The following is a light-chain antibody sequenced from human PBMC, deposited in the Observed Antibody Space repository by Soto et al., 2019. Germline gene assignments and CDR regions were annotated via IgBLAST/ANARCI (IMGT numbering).Light chain of an antibody. CDR2: DAS. CDR1: QNVNSN. V-gene: IGKV3D-15*01. CDR3: QQYNKWPPLT. Sequence: IVMTQSPVTLSVSPGERVTLSCRASQNVNSNLAWYQQKPGQAPRLLIYDASTRSTGIPARFGGSGSGTQFTLTISSLQYEDFAVYYCQQYNKWPPLTFGGGTKVEI. J-gene: IGKJ4*01.